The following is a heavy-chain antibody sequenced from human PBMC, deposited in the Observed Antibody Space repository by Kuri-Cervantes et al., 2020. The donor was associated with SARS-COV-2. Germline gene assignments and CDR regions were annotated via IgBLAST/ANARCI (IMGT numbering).Heavy chain of an antibody. Sequence: SEILSLTCTVSGGSISSYYWSWIRQPAGKGLEWIGRIYTSGSTNYNPSLKSRVTMSVDTSKNQFSLKLSSVTAADTAVYYCARLGGYRSGYNWFDPWGQGTLVTVSS. CDR2: IYTSGST. CDR1: GGSISSYY. V-gene: IGHV4-4*07. J-gene: IGHJ5*02. D-gene: IGHD5-18*01. CDR3: ARLGGYRSGYNWFDP.